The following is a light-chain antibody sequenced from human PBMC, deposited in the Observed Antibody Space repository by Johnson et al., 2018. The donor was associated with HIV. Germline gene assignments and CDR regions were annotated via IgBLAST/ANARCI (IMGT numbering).Light chain of an antibody. J-gene: IGLJ1*01. V-gene: IGLV1-51*01. CDR1: TSNIGNNY. CDR3: RTWDGSLSANA. Sequence: QSVLTQPPSVSAAPGQKVTISCSGSTSNIGNNYVSWYQQVPGTAPKLLIYENNKRPSGIPDRFSCSKSGTSATLGITGLQTGDEAAYYCRTWDGSLSANALGTATKVTVL. CDR2: ENN.